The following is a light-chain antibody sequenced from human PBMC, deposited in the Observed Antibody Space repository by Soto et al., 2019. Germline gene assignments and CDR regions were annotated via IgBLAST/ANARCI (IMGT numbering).Light chain of an antibody. J-gene: IGLJ1*01. CDR3: MSYAGGNRFV. CDR1: INEVGGYNY. V-gene: IGLV2-8*01. Sequence: QSALTQPPSASGSPGQSVTIPCAGTINEVGGYNYVSWYQQHPGKVPQLMIYQVTKRPSGVPDRFSDSKSDTTASLTISGLQAEDEGDYYCMSYAGGNRFVFGTGTKLTVL. CDR2: QVT.